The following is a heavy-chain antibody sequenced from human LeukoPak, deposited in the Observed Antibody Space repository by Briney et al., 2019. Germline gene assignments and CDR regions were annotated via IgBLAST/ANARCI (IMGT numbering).Heavy chain of an antibody. CDR3: ARDLIVVVPAATRARYYYYYYGMDV. Sequence: SETLSLTCTVSGGSISSYYWSWIRQPPGKGLEWIGYIYYSGSTNYNPSLKSRVTISVDTSKNQFSLKLSSVTAADTAVYYCARDLIVVVPAATRARYYYYYYGMDVWGQGTTVTVSS. CDR1: GGSISSYY. V-gene: IGHV4-59*12. D-gene: IGHD2-2*01. J-gene: IGHJ6*02. CDR2: IYYSGST.